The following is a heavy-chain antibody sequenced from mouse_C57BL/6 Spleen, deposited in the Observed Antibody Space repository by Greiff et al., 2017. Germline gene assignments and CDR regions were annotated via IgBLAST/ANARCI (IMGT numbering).Heavy chain of an antibody. Sequence: QVQLQQPGTELVKPGASVKLSCKASGYTFTSYWMHWVKQRPGQGLEWIGNINPSNGGTNYNEKFKSKATLTVDKSSSTAYMQPSSLTAEDSAVYYWARSGGNYEAWFAYWGQGTLVTVSA. V-gene: IGHV1-53*01. J-gene: IGHJ3*01. CDR2: INPSNGGT. CDR3: ARSGGNYEAWFAY. CDR1: GYTFTSYW. D-gene: IGHD2-1*01.